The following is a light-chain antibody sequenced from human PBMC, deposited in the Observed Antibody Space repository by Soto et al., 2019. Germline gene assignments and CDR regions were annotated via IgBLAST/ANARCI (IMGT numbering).Light chain of an antibody. Sequence: DIQMTQSPSTLSASVGDRVTITCRASQSVTNWLAWYQQKPGKAPKLLIYKTSTLQSAVPSRFSGGGSGTEFTLTINCVQPDDFATYYCQQYNSYSSYTFGQGTKLEIK. CDR1: QSVTNW. CDR2: KTS. J-gene: IGKJ2*01. V-gene: IGKV1-5*03. CDR3: QQYNSYSSYT.